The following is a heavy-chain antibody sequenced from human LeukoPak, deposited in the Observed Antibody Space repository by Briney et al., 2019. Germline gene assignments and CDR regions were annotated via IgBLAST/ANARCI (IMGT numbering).Heavy chain of an antibody. V-gene: IGHV4-61*09. CDR2: FYSSTRT. J-gene: IGHJ6*04. D-gene: IGHD4-17*01. Sequence: PSQTLSLTCTVSGDSLTSGSRYWSWIRQPAGKRLEWIGHFYSSTRTTYNPSLESRVTISGDTAKNQFSLKLDSVPAADTAVYFCARCMSELDYGDYAYYYHMDVWGKGTTVTVSS. CDR3: ARCMSELDYGDYAYYYHMDV. CDR1: GDSLTSGSRY.